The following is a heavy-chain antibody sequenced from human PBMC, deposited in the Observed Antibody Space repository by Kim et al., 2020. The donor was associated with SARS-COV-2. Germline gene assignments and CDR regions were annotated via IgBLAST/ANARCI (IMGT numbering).Heavy chain of an antibody. J-gene: IGHJ6*02. V-gene: IGHV3-7*03. D-gene: IGHD1-7*01. CDR3: AREGGWNLEVGMDV. CDR2: IKQDGSEK. Sequence: GGSLRLSCAASGFTFSSYWMSWVRQAPGKGLEWVANIKQDGSEKYYVDSVKGRFTISRDNAKNSLYLQMNSLRAEDTAVYYCAREGGWNLEVGMDVWGQGTTVTVSS. CDR1: GFTFSSYW.